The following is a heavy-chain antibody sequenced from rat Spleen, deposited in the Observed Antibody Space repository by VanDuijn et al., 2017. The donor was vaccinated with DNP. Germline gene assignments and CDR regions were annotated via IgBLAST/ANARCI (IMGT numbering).Heavy chain of an antibody. CDR1: GFTFNNYW. D-gene: IGHD1-11*01. J-gene: IGHJ2*01. V-gene: IGHV5-31*01. Sequence: EVQLVESGGDLVQPGRSLKLSCVAFGFTFNNYWMTWIRQVPGKGLEWVASISSSGGSTYHPDSVKGRFTISRDNAKSTLYLQMNSLRSEDMATYYCARYSLRRLWDFWGQGVMVTVSS. CDR2: ISSSGGST. CDR3: ARYSLRRLWDF.